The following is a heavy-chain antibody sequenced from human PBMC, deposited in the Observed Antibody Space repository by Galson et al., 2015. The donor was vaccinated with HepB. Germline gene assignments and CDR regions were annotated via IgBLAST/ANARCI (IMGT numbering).Heavy chain of an antibody. D-gene: IGHD1-26*01. CDR2: ISYDGSSE. CDR3: AKQGSRIVGVAYFDY. CDR1: GFTFSSYG. J-gene: IGHJ4*02. V-gene: IGHV3-30*18. Sequence: SLRLSCAVSGFTFSSYGMHWVRQAPGKGLEWVALISYDGSSEYYAESVKGRFTISRDNSKNTLYLQMDSLRAGDTAVYYCAKQGSRIVGVAYFDYWGQGTLVTVSS.